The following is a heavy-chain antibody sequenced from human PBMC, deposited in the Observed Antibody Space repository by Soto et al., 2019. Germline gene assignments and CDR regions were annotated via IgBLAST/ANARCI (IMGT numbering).Heavy chain of an antibody. CDR1: GFTFSNYA. CDR2: ITGSGGST. Sequence: PGGSLRLSCAASGFTFSNYAMSWVRQAPGKGLEWVSAITGSGGSTYYADSVKGRFTISRDNAKNSLYLQMNSLRAEDTAVYYCASGEMATISPFDYWGQGTLVTVSS. V-gene: IGHV3-23*01. CDR3: ASGEMATISPFDY. D-gene: IGHD5-12*01. J-gene: IGHJ4*02.